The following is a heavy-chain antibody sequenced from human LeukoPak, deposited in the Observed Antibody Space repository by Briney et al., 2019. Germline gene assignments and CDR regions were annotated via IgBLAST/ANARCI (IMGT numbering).Heavy chain of an antibody. J-gene: IGHJ4*02. CDR1: GFTFSSSA. D-gene: IGHD3-10*01. CDR3: ATYAGYYYGSGEN. CDR2: IGGSGGGT. V-gene: IGHV3-23*01. Sequence: GGSLRLSCAASGFTFSSSAMSWVRQAPGKGLEWVSAIGGSGGGTYYADSVKGRFTISRDNSKNTLYLQMNSLRAEDTAVYYCATYAGYYYGSGENWGQGTLVTVSS.